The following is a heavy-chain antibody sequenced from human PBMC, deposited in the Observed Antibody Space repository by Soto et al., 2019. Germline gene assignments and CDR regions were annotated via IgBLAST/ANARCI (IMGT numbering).Heavy chain of an antibody. Sequence: VQLQESGPGLVKPSQTLSLTCTVSGGSIRSVGYFWSWVRQHPGKGLEWIGHIYYRGGTSYNPSLESRVAMSVDTSKNEFTLKVNSATAADTAIYYCARFAKEENPKLESWYAFDFWGRGTLVTVSS. V-gene: IGHV4-31*03. D-gene: IGHD6-13*01. CDR2: IYYRGGT. J-gene: IGHJ4*02. CDR1: GGSIRSVGYF. CDR3: ARFAKEENPKLESWYAFDF.